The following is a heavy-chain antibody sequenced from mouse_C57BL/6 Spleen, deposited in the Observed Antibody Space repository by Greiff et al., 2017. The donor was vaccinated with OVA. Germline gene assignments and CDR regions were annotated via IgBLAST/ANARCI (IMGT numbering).Heavy chain of an antibody. CDR2: ISSGSSTI. CDR1: GFTFSDYG. J-gene: IGHJ3*01. V-gene: IGHV5-17*01. Sequence: EVMLVESGGGLVKPGGSLKLSCAASGFTFSDYGMHWVRQAPEKGLEWVAYISSGSSTIYYADTVKGRFTISRDNAKNTLFLQMTSLRSEDTAMYYCARTSYGYDGFAYWGQGTLVTVSA. D-gene: IGHD2-2*01. CDR3: ARTSYGYDGFAY.